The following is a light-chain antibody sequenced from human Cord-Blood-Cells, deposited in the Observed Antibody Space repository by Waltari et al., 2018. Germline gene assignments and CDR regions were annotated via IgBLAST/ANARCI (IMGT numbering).Light chain of an antibody. V-gene: IGLV1-40*01. CDR1: SSNIGAGYD. J-gene: IGLJ3*02. CDR2: GNS. CDR3: QSYDSSLSGWV. Sequence: QSVLTQPPSVSGAPGQRVTISCTGSSSNIGAGYDVHWYQPLPGTAPKLLIYGNSKRHAGVPDRFSGSKSGTPASLAITGLQAEDEADYYCQSYDSSLSGWVFGGGTKLTVL.